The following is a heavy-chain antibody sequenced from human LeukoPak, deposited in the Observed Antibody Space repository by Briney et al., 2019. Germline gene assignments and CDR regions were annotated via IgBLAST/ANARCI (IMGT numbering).Heavy chain of an antibody. V-gene: IGHV5-51*01. Sequence: GESLKISCKGSGYSFTSYWIGWVRQMPGKGLEWMGIIYPGDSDTRYSPSFQGQVTISADKSISTAYLQWSSLKASDTAMYYCARLGAIRGYSYGTRSFDYWGQGTLVTVSS. J-gene: IGHJ4*02. CDR1: GYSFTSYW. CDR2: IYPGDSDT. CDR3: ARLGAIRGYSYGTRSFDY. D-gene: IGHD5-18*01.